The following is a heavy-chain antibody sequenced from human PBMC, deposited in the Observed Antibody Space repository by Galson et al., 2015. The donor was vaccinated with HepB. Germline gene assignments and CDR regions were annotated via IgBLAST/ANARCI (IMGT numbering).Heavy chain of an antibody. D-gene: IGHD2-2*01. CDR2: INPSSGST. J-gene: IGHJ6*03. V-gene: IGHV1-46*01. CDR1: GYTFTSYY. Sequence: SVKVSCKASGYTFTSYYMHWVRQSPGQGLEWMGIINPSSGSTSYAQKFQGRVTMTRDTSTSTVYMELSSLRSEDTAVYYCAGGRVPAARLVYYYYYMDVWGKGTTVTVSS. CDR3: AGGRVPAARLVYYYYYMDV.